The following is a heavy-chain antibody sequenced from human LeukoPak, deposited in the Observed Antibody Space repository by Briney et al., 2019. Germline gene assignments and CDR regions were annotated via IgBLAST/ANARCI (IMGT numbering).Heavy chain of an antibody. J-gene: IGHJ4*02. CDR2: ITGSGLTT. Sequence: PGGSLRLSCVASGFTFSTYAMSWVRQAPGKGLEWVSAITGSGLTTFYADSVKGRFSISRDNSRNMLLLQVNSLRAEDTAVYYCARDNSGSDPEHWARWGQGTLVIVSS. V-gene: IGHV3-23*01. CDR3: ARDNSGSDPEHWAR. CDR1: GFTFSTYA. D-gene: IGHD5-12*01.